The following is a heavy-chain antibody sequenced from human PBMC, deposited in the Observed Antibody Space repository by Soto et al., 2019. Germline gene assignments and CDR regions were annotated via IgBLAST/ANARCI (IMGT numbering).Heavy chain of an antibody. CDR1: GGSISSSNW. Sequence: QVQLQESGPGLVKPSGTLSLTCAVSGGSISSSNWWSWVRQPPGKGLEWIGEIYHSGSTNYNPSLKSRVTISVDKSKNQFSLKLSSVTAADTAVYYCARVIRHCSSTSCYKRGWFDPWGHGTLVTVSS. CDR2: IYHSGST. J-gene: IGHJ5*02. V-gene: IGHV4-4*02. D-gene: IGHD2-2*02. CDR3: ARVIRHCSSTSCYKRGWFDP.